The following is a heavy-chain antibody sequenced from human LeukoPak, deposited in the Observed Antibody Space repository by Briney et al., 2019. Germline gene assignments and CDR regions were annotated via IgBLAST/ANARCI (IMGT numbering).Heavy chain of an antibody. CDR2: MNPNTANT. Sequence: ASVKVSCKASGYPFTSYDINWVRQATGQGLEWVGWMNPNTANTAYAQKFQGRVTMTRDASISTAYTELSSLRSEDTAVYYCARGRVAAPNWFDPWGQGTLVTVSS. J-gene: IGHJ5*02. V-gene: IGHV1-8*01. D-gene: IGHD6-13*01. CDR3: ARGRVAAPNWFDP. CDR1: GYPFTSYD.